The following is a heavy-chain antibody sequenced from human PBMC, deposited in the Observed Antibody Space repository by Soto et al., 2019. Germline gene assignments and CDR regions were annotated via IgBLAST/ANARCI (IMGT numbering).Heavy chain of an antibody. V-gene: IGHV4-59*01. Sequence: SETLSLTCTVSGGSISSYYWSWIRQPPGKGLEWIGYIYYSGSTNYNPSLKSRVTISVDTSKNQFSLKLSSVTAADTAVYYCASSGIWSGYSASCDWFDPWGQGTLVTVSS. CDR2: IYYSGST. J-gene: IGHJ5*02. D-gene: IGHD3-3*01. CDR3: ASSGIWSGYSASCDWFDP. CDR1: GGSISSYY.